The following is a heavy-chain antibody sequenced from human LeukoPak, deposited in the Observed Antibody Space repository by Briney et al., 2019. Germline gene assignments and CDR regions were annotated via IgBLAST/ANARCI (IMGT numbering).Heavy chain of an antibody. CDR1: GDSISSYY. Sequence: SETLSLTCCVSGDSISSYYWSWIRQPAGRGLGWIGRIYTRGSTNYNPSLKSQVTMSVDTTKNQFSLKLSSVTAADTAVYYCARDRGSSWYYEDWGQGTLVTVSS. CDR2: IYTRGST. J-gene: IGHJ4*02. CDR3: ARDRGSSWYYED. V-gene: IGHV4-4*07. D-gene: IGHD6-13*01.